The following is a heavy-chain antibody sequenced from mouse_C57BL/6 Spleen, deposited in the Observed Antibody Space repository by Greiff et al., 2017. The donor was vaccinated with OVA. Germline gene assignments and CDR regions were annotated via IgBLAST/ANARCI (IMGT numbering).Heavy chain of an antibody. J-gene: IGHJ1*03. CDR2: IYPGGGYT. CDR3: ARKETTVVEGGYFDV. D-gene: IGHD1-1*01. CDR1: GYTFTNYW. V-gene: IGHV1-63*01. Sequence: QVQLQQSGAELVRPGTSVKMSCKASGYTFTNYWIGWAKQRPGHGLEWIGDIYPGGGYTNYNEKFKGKATLTADKSSSTAYMQFSSLTSEDSAIYYCARKETTVVEGGYFDVWGTGTTVTVSS.